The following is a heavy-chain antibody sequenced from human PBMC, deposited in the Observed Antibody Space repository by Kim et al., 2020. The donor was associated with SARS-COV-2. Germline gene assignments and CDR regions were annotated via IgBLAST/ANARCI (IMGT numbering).Heavy chain of an antibody. CDR1: GFTFSSYA. J-gene: IGHJ6*02. V-gene: IGHV3-23*03. Sequence: GGSPRLSCAASGFTFSSYAMIWVRQAPGKGLEWVSVIYSGGSSTYYADSVKGRFTISRDNSKNTLYLQMNSLRAEDTAVYYCAKVWEWRDILTGYTDYYYYGMDVWGQGTTVTVSS. D-gene: IGHD3-9*01. CDR2: IYSGGSST. CDR3: AKVWEWRDILTGYTDYYYYGMDV.